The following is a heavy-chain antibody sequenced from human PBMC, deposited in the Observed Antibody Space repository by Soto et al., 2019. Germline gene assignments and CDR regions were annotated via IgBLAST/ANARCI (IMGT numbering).Heavy chain of an antibody. J-gene: IGHJ6*02. D-gene: IGHD3-22*01. V-gene: IGHV4-30-4*01. CDR1: GGSISSGDYY. CDR2: IYYSGST. CDR3: ARDARYYDSSGYSPSYYYYGMDV. Sequence: QVQLQESGPGLVKPSQTLSLTCTVSGGSISSGDYYWSWIRQPPGKGLEWIGYIYYSGSTYYNPSLKSRVTISVDTSKNQLSLKLSSVTAADTAVYYCARDARYYDSSGYSPSYYYYGMDVWGQGTTVTVSS.